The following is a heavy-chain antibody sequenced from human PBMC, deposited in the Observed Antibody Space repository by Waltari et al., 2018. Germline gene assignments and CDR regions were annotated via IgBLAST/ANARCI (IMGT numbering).Heavy chain of an antibody. V-gene: IGHV4-39*01. D-gene: IGHD3-10*01. CDR1: GGSISSSSYY. Sequence: QLQLQESGPGLVKPSETLSLTCTVSGGSISSSSYYWGWIRQPPGKGLEWIGSIYYSGSTYYNPSLKSRITISVDTSKNQFSLKLSSVTAADTAVYYCARLSGALILWFGEISNPSTPFDYWGQGTLVTVSS. CDR2: IYYSGST. J-gene: IGHJ4*02. CDR3: ARLSGALILWFGEISNPSTPFDY.